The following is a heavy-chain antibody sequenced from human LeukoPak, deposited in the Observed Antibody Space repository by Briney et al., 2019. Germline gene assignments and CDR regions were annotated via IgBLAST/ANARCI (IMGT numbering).Heavy chain of an antibody. Sequence: ASVKVSCKASGGTFSSYTISWVRQAPGQGLEWMGRIIPILGIANYAQKFQGRVTITADKSTSTAYMELSSLRSEDTAVYYCAMYGYGSSTSCYAFDPWGQGTLGTVSS. CDR2: IIPILGIA. J-gene: IGHJ5*02. CDR3: AMYGYGSSTSCYAFDP. CDR1: GGTFSSYT. D-gene: IGHD2-2*03. V-gene: IGHV1-69*02.